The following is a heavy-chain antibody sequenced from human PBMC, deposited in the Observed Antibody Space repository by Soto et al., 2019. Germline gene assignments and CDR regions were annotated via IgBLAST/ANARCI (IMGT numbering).Heavy chain of an antibody. Sequence: GASVKVSCKASRYSFTLYSLYRVRQPHGHGLEWMGWINSNNGATNHAQKFQSRLTMTTDTSISTIDMELSGLRFDDTAVIYCERGGYCSSINCYEGYYYGMDVWGQGTTVTVSS. D-gene: IGHD2-2*03. J-gene: IGHJ6*02. CDR2: INSNNGAT. V-gene: IGHV1-2*02. CDR3: ERGGYCSSINCYEGYYYGMDV. CDR1: RYSFTLYS.